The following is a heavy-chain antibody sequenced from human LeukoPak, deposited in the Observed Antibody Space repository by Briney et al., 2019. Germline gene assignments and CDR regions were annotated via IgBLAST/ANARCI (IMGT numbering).Heavy chain of an antibody. CDR1: GFTFSSYW. V-gene: IGHV3-7*01. D-gene: IGHD3-9*01. J-gene: IGHJ3*02. Sequence: GGSLRLSCAASGFTFSSYWMSWVRQAPGKGLEWVANINQDGSEKYYGDSVKGRFTISRDNAKNSLYLQMNSLRAEDTAVYYCARDLRNYDILTGYYSQNAFDIWGQGTMVTVSS. CDR3: ARDLRNYDILTGYYSQNAFDI. CDR2: INQDGSEK.